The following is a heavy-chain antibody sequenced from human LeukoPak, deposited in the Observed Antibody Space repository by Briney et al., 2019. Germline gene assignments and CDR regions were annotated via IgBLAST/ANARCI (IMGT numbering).Heavy chain of an antibody. CDR3: ARDMTGPLDY. V-gene: IGHV3-74*01. CDR2: INVDGGTT. J-gene: IGHJ4*02. Sequence: PAGSLSFSCAASGFTFSSYWMHWVRQAPGKGLVWISRINVDGGTTDYADAVRGRFTISRDDAKNTLYLQMNNLRAEDTAVYYCARDMTGPLDYWGQGTLVTASS. CDR1: GFTFSSYW. D-gene: IGHD1-20*01.